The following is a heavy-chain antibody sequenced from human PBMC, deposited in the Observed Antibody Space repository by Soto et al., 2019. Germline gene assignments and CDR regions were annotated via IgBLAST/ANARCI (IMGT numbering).Heavy chain of an antibody. D-gene: IGHD3-10*01. J-gene: IGHJ6*03. CDR1: GFTVSSNY. CDR2: IYSGGST. CDR3: ARHQLLHPRHYYYYYMDV. Sequence: GGSLRLSCAASGFTVSSNYMSWVRQAPGKGLEWVSVIYSGGSTYYADSVKGRFTISRDNSKNTLYLQMNSLRAEDTAVYYCARHQLLHPRHYYYYYMDVWGKGTTVTVSS. V-gene: IGHV3-66*04.